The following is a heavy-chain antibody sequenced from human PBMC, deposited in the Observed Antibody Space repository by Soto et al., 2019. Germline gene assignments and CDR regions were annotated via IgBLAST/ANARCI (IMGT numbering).Heavy chain of an antibody. CDR3: ARSGFIGYDYRPPHIAVAGTVDY. D-gene: IGHD6-19*01. J-gene: IGHJ4*02. V-gene: IGHV5-51*01. CDR1: GYSFTSYW. Sequence: PGESLKISCKGSGYSFTSYWIGWVRQMPGKGLEWMGIIYPGDSDTRYSPSFQGQVTISADKSISTAYMQWSSLKASDTDMYYCARSGFIGYDYRPPHIAVAGTVDYWGQGTLVTVSS. CDR2: IYPGDSDT.